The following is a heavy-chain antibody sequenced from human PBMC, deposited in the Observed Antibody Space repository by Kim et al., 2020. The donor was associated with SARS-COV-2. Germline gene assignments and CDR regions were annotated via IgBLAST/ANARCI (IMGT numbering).Heavy chain of an antibody. V-gene: IGHV4-34*01. CDR3: ARTGYGSGSPGDP. D-gene: IGHD3-10*01. CDR2: INHSGST. CDR1: GGSFSGYY. Sequence: SETLSLTCAVYGGSFSGYYWSWIRQPPGKGLEWIGEINHSGSTNYNPSLKSRVTISVDTSKNQFSLKLSSVTAADTAVYYCARTGYGSGSPGDPWGQGTLVTVSS. J-gene: IGHJ5*02.